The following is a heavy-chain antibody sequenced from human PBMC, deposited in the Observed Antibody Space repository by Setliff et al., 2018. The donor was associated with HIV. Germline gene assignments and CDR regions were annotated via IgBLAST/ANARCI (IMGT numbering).Heavy chain of an antibody. CDR2: IFYRGDT. D-gene: IGHD3-16*01. Sequence: SETLSLTCTVSGGSISRYYWSWIRQPAGKGLEWIGYIFYRGDTYYNPSLKSRVTISIATSKSQFSLTLTSVTAADTAVYYCARDSPNYYDSTSQGGIDPWSQGTQVTVSS. V-gene: IGHV4-59*06. J-gene: IGHJ5*02. CDR1: GGSISRYY. CDR3: ARDSPNYYDSTSQGGIDP.